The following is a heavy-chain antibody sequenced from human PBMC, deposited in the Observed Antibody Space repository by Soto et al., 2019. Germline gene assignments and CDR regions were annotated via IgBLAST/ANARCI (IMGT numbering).Heavy chain of an antibody. CDR2: IYSSGTT. CDR1: GGSISGHY. Sequence: SETLSLTCSVSGGSISGHYWSWIRLPAGRRLQWVGRIYSSGTTNYHPSLKSRVRMSVDTDRNSFSLRLDSVTAADTAVYYCARNFDIAATGTAFDSWGRGVLGTAPQ. V-gene: IGHV4-4*07. CDR3: ARNFDIAATGTAFDS. D-gene: IGHD6-13*01. J-gene: IGHJ4*02.